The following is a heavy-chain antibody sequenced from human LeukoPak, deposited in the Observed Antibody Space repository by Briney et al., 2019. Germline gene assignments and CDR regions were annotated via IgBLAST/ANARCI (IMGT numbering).Heavy chain of an antibody. D-gene: IGHD2-2*01. V-gene: IGHV4-30-4*01. CDR3: GRAFAPIVVVPAAPNWFDP. CDR2: IFYSGAT. J-gene: IGHJ5*02. Sequence: SETLSLTCTVSGGSTRSADHYWSWIRQPPGKGLEWVGYIFYSGATYYNPSLKSRVTISVDTSKNQFSLKLSSVTAADTAVYYCGRAFAPIVVVPAAPNWFDPWGQGTLVTVSS. CDR1: GGSTRSADHY.